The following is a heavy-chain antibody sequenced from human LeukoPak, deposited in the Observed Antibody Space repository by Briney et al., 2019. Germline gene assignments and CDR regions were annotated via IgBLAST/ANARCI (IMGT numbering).Heavy chain of an antibody. V-gene: IGHV1-2*02. J-gene: IGHJ4*01. CDR1: GYTLTDYY. CDR3: ARGRRILGGPESAGDFFDF. Sequence: VKVSCKASGYTLTDYYLHWVRQAPGQGLKWMGWINPNSGATHYAQSFQARVTMTRDTSIASSYMELTGLESDDTAVYYCARGRRILGGPESAGDFFDFWGQGSLVTVSS. CDR2: INPNSGAT. D-gene: IGHD3-16*01.